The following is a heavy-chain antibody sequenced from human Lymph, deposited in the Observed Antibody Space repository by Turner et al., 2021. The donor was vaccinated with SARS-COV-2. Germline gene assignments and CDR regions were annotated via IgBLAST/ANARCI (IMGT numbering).Heavy chain of an antibody. J-gene: IGHJ2*01. D-gene: IGHD7-27*01. V-gene: IGHV4-34*01. Sequence: QVQLQKWGAGLLKPSESLSLTCAVYGGSFSGYYWSWIRQPPGTGLEWIGEINHSGSTNYNPSLKSRVTISVDTSKKQFSLKLSSVTAADTAVYYCARVWVRWWYFDLWGRGTLVTVSS. CDR2: INHSGST. CDR1: GGSFSGYY. CDR3: ARVWVRWWYFDL.